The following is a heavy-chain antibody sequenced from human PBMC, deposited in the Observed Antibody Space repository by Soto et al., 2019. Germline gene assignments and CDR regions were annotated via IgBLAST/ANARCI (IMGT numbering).Heavy chain of an antibody. CDR1: GFTFSSYA. J-gene: IGHJ5*02. CDR3: ARGSYLRGSRFDP. D-gene: IGHD3-10*01. V-gene: IGHV3-30-3*01. Sequence: PGGSLRLSCAASGFTFSSYAMHRVRQAPGKGLEWVAVISYDGSNKYYADSVKGRFTISRDNSKNTLYLQMNSLRAEDTAVYYCARGSYLRGSRFDPWGQGTLVTVSS. CDR2: ISYDGSNK.